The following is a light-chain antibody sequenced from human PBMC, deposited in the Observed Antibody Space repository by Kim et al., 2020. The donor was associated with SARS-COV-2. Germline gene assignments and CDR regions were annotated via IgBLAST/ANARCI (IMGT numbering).Light chain of an antibody. CDR3: GTWDSSLGVVV. V-gene: IGLV1-51*01. CDR2: DNS. CDR1: RSNNGNKY. Sequence: GQKVTNSCSGSRSNNGNKYVTWDQQLPGTAPKLLMYDNSKRPSGMPDRFTGSKSGTSATLGITGLQTGDEADYYCGTWDSSLGVVVFGGGTQLTVL. J-gene: IGLJ2*01.